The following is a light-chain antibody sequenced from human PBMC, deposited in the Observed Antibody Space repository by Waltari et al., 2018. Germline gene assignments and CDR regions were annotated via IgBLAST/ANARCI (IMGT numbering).Light chain of an antibody. CDR2: GVS. V-gene: IGLV2-14*03. CDR1: NSDIGGYNY. Sequence: QSALTQPASLSGSPRQSITTSCTGTNSDIGGYNYVSWYQHHSGKAPKLMIFGVSDRPSGVSNRFSGSKSGNTASLTISELQADDEADYYCSSFTSSATWVFGGGTKLTVL. J-gene: IGLJ3*02. CDR3: SSFTSSATWV.